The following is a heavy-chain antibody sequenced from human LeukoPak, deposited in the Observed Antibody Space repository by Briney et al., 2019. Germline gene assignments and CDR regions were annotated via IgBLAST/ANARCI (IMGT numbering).Heavy chain of an antibody. Sequence: ASVKVSCKASGSTFTSYYMHWVRQAPGQGLEWMGIINPSGGSTSYAQNFQGRVTMTRDTSTSTVYMELSSLRSEDTAVYYCARRQGTTLSFDYWGQGTLVTVSS. J-gene: IGHJ4*02. CDR3: ARRQGTTLSFDY. V-gene: IGHV1-46*01. D-gene: IGHD1-1*01. CDR2: INPSGGST. CDR1: GSTFTSYY.